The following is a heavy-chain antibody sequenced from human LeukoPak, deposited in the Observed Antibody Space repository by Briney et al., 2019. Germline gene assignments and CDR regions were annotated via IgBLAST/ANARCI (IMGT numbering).Heavy chain of an antibody. CDR2: IYSGGGT. V-gene: IGHV3-53*01. CDR3: AKDSSGPAY. J-gene: IGHJ4*02. CDR1: GFTFSSYW. D-gene: IGHD6-19*01. Sequence: TGGSLRLSCAASGFTFSSYWMSWVRQAPGKGLEWVSVIYSGGGTFYADSVKGRFTISRDNSKNTLYLQMNSLRAEDTAVYYCAKDSSGPAYWGQGTLVTVSS.